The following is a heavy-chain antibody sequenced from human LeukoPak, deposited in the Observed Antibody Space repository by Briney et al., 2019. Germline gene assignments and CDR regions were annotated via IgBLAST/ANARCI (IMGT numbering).Heavy chain of an antibody. CDR1: GFTFSSYA. CDR3: ARDQAQEGYYYGMDV. J-gene: IGHJ6*02. CDR2: ISYDGSNK. Sequence: GGSLRLSCAASGFTFSSYAMHWVRQAPGKGLEWVAVISYDGSNKYYADSVKGRFTISRDNSKNTLYLQMNSLRAEDTAVYYCARDQAQEGYYYGMDVWGQGTTDTVSS. V-gene: IGHV3-30-3*01.